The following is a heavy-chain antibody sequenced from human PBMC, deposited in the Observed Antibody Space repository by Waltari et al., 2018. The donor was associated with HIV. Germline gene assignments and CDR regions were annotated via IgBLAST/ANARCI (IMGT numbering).Heavy chain of an antibody. Sequence: QVQLVQSGAEVKKPGASVKVSCKASGYTFTSYGISWVRQASGQGLEWMGWISAYNGNTNYAQKLQGRVTMTTDTSTSTAYMELRSLRSDDTAVYYCARDTYYYDSSGYCGGYFDYWGQGTLVTVSS. J-gene: IGHJ4*02. CDR2: ISAYNGNT. D-gene: IGHD3-22*01. CDR1: GYTFTSYG. CDR3: ARDTYYYDSSGYCGGYFDY. V-gene: IGHV1-18*01.